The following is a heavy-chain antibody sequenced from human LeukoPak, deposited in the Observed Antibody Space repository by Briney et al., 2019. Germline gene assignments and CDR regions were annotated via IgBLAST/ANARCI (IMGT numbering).Heavy chain of an antibody. V-gene: IGHV3-23*01. Sequence: PGGSLRLSCAASGFTFSSYAMSWVRQAPGKGLEWVSAISGSGGSTYYADSVKGRFTIFRDNSKNTLYLQMNSLRAEDTAVYYCAKAIEGVYGDIPSDYWGQGTLVTVSS. CDR1: GFTFSSYA. J-gene: IGHJ4*02. D-gene: IGHD4-17*01. CDR3: AKAIEGVYGDIPSDY. CDR2: ISGSGGST.